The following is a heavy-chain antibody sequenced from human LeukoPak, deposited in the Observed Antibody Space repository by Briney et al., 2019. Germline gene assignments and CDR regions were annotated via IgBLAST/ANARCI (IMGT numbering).Heavy chain of an antibody. CDR3: ARDSLAAASMFDY. D-gene: IGHD6-13*01. J-gene: IGHJ4*02. CDR2: ISSSSSYI. Sequence: GGSLRLSCAASGFTFSSYSMNWVRQAPGKELEWVSSISSSSSYIYYADSVKGRFTISRDNAKDSLYLQMNSLRAEDTAVYYCARDSLAAASMFDYWGQGTLVTVSS. V-gene: IGHV3-21*01. CDR1: GFTFSSYS.